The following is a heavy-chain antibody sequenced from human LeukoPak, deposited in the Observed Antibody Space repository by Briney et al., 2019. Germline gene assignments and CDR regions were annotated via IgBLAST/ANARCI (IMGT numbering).Heavy chain of an antibody. V-gene: IGHV4-38-2*01. CDR2: IYHSGST. J-gene: IGHJ3*02. CDR1: GYSISSGYY. D-gene: IGHD3-3*01. Sequence: PSETLSLTCADSGYSISSGYYWGWIRQPPGKGLEWIGSIYHSGSTYYNPSLKSRVTISVDTSKNQFSLKLSSVTAADTAVYYCASPLGSAYYDFWSGYFHAFDIWGQGTMVTVSS. CDR3: ASPLGSAYYDFWSGYFHAFDI.